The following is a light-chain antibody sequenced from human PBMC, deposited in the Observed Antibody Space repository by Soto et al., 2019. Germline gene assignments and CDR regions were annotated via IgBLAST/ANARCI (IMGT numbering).Light chain of an antibody. Sequence: QSVLTQPPSASGTPGQSVSISCSGSRSNIGTNPVNRYQQLPGTAPKLLFYTNTQRPSGVPDRFSASKSGTSASLAISGLQSEDEADYYCAAWDDSLNSVIFGGGTKLTVL. V-gene: IGLV1-44*01. CDR2: TNT. CDR1: RSNIGTNP. J-gene: IGLJ2*01. CDR3: AAWDDSLNSVI.